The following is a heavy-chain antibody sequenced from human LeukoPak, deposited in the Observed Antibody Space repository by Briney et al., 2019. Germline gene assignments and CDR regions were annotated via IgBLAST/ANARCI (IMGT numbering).Heavy chain of an antibody. D-gene: IGHD2-2*01. V-gene: IGHV4-39*07. Sequence: SETLSLTCTVSGGSISSSSYYWGWIRQPPGKGLEWLGSIYYSGSTYYNPSLKSRVTISVDTSKNQFSLKLSSVTAADTAVYYCARVPSGCSSTSCYDPWFDPWGRGTLVTVSS. CDR3: ARVPSGCSSTSCYDPWFDP. CDR2: IYYSGST. CDR1: GGSISSSSYY. J-gene: IGHJ5*02.